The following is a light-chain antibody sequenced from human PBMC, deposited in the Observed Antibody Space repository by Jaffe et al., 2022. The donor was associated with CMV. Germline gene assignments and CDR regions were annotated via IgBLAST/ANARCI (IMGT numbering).Light chain of an antibody. J-gene: IGKJ4*01. Sequence: EILMTQSPATLSVSPGERAALSCRASQSVSRNLAWYQQKPGQAPRLLIYGASNRATGIPARFSGSGSGTEFTLTISSLQSEDYAVYYCQQYNNWPPLTFGGGTKVEIK. V-gene: IGKV3-15*01. CDR1: QSVSRN. CDR2: GAS. CDR3: QQYNNWPPLT.